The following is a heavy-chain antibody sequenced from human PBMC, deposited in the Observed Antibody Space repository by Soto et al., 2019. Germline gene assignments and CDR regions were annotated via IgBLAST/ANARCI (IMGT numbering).Heavy chain of an antibody. V-gene: IGHV1-69*01. CDR1: GGTFSSYA. D-gene: IGHD6-6*01. J-gene: IGHJ4*02. CDR3: AIAARPIDFDY. CDR2: IIPIFGTA. Sequence: QVQLVQSGAEVKKPGSTVKVSCKASGGTFSSYAISWVRQAPGQGLEWMGGIIPIFGTANYAQKFQGRVTITADESTSTAYMELSSLRSEDSAVSYCAIAARPIDFDYWGQGTLVTVSS.